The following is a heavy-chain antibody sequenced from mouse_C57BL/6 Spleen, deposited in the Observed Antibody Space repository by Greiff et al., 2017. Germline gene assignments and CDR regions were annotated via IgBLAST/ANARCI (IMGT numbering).Heavy chain of an antibody. V-gene: IGHV1-76*01. D-gene: IGHD1-1*01. Sequence: VQLQQSGAELVRPGASVKLSCKASGYTFTDYYINWVKQRPGQGLEWIARIYPGSGNTYYNEKFKGKATLTAEKSSSTAYMQLSSLTSEDSSVYFCARLDYYGSSPYYYAMDYWGQGTSVTVSS. J-gene: IGHJ4*01. CDR1: GYTFTDYY. CDR3: ARLDYYGSSPYYYAMDY. CDR2: IYPGSGNT.